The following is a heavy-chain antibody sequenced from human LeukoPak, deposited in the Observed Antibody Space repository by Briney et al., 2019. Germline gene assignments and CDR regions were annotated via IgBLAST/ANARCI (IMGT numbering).Heavy chain of an antibody. Sequence: SETLSLTCTVSGGSISSGSYYWSWIRQPAGKGLEWIGRIYTSGSTNYNPSLKSRVTISVDTSKNQFSLKLSSVTAADTAVYYCARRTFRFGRGSYYYDSSGYSRPFDYWGQGTLVTVSS. CDR1: GGSISSGSYY. CDR2: IYTSGST. CDR3: ARRTFRFGRGSYYYDSSGYSRPFDY. J-gene: IGHJ4*02. D-gene: IGHD3-22*01. V-gene: IGHV4-61*02.